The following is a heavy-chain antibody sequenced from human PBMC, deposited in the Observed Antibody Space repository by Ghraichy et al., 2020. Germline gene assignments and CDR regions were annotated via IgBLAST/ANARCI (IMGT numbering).Heavy chain of an antibody. CDR1: GFTFSSYA. CDR3: AKGPATDFWSGYYTGPTLYYFDY. V-gene: IGHV3-23*01. Sequence: GGSLRLSCAASGFTFSSYAMSWVRQAPGKGLEWVSAISGSGGSTYYADSVKGRFTISRDNSKNTLYLQMNSLRAEDTAVYYCAKGPATDFWSGYYTGPTLYYFDYWGQGTLVTVSS. CDR2: ISGSGGST. J-gene: IGHJ4*02. D-gene: IGHD3-3*01.